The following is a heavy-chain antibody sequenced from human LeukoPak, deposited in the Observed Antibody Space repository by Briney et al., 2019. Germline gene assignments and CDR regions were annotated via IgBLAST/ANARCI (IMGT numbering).Heavy chain of an antibody. D-gene: IGHD2-2*01. V-gene: IGHV5-51*01. J-gene: IGHJ4*02. CDR1: GYSFTSYW. CDR2: IYPGDSDT. CDR3: ARHQGYCSSTSCYPYFDY. Sequence: GESLKFSCKGSGYSFTSYWIGWVRQMPGKGLEWMGIIYPGDSDTRYSPSFQGQVTISADKSISTAYLQWSSLKASDTAMYYCARHQGYCSSTSCYPYFDYWGQGTLVTVSS.